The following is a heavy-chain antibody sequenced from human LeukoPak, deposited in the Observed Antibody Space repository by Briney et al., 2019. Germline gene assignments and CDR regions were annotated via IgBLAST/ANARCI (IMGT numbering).Heavy chain of an antibody. Sequence: GGSLRLSCAASGFTFSSYSMNWVRQAPGKGLGWGSYISSSFGPIYYADSVKGRFTISRDNAKNSLYLQMNSLRAEDTAVYYCARPHDDILTGNYYYYYMDVWGKGTTVTVSS. CDR2: ISSSFGPI. D-gene: IGHD3-9*01. V-gene: IGHV3-48*01. CDR1: GFTFSSYS. J-gene: IGHJ6*03. CDR3: ARPHDDILTGNYYYYYMDV.